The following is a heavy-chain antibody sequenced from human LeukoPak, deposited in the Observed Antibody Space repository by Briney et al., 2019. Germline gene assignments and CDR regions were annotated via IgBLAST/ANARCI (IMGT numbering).Heavy chain of an antibody. CDR1: GYTFSGYY. V-gene: IGHV1-2*02. D-gene: IGHD4-17*01. CDR2: INPNTGDP. CDR3: AGKGADYGDYDY. J-gene: IGHJ4*02. Sequence: ASVKVSCKASGYTFSGYYMHWVRQAPGQGLEWMGWINPNTGDPYYAQKFQGRVTMTRDTSISTDYMELTKLRSDDTAVYYCAGKGADYGDYDYWGQGTLVTVSS.